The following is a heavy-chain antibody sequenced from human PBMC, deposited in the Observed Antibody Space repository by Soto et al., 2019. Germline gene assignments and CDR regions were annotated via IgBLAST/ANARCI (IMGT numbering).Heavy chain of an antibody. D-gene: IGHD2-2*01. Sequence: EVQVLESGGGSVQPGGSLRLSCAASGFTFSNFAMSWVRHAPGKGLEWVSEITGSTGTTYYADSVRGRFIISRDNSQNTLHLQMNSLRPEDTAVYYCAKDTSSSPYYMDVGGKGTTVTVSS. CDR2: ITGSTGTT. CDR3: AKDTSSSPYYMDV. V-gene: IGHV3-23*01. CDR1: GFTFSNFA. J-gene: IGHJ6*03.